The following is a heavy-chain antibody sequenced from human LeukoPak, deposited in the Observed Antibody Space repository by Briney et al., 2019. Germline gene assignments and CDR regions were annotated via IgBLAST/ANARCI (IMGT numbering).Heavy chain of an antibody. J-gene: IGHJ4*02. D-gene: IGHD3-10*01. CDR1: GFTFSDYY. CDR2: ISNSGSTM. CDR3: ARDALGSYDY. V-gene: IGHV3-11*01. Sequence: PGGPLTLSCAASGFTFSDYYMFWIRQAPGKGLEWISYISNSGSTMYYADSVKGRFTISRDNGKNSLYLQMNSLRAEDTAVYYCARDALGSYDYWGQGTLVTVSS.